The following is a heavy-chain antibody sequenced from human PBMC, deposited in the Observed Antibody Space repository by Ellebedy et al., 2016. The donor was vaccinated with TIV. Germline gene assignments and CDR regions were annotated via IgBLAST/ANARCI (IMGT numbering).Heavy chain of an antibody. J-gene: IGHJ6*02. Sequence: PGGSLRLSCATSGFTSSGMHWVRQAPGQGLEWVAFVRSDGTTKYYMDSVEGRFTISRDVSKNTLDLQMNSLRTEDTGVYYCVKGAYPVPTVMAVWGQGTMVIVSS. CDR3: VKGAYPVPTVMAV. CDR1: GFTSSG. CDR2: VRSDGTTK. D-gene: IGHD4-17*01. V-gene: IGHV3-30*02.